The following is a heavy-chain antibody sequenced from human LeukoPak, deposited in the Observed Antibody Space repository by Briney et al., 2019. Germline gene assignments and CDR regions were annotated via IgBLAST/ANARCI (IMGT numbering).Heavy chain of an antibody. CDR3: VKDLTYTFDY. J-gene: IGHJ4*02. V-gene: IGHV3-64D*09. CDR1: GFTFSNYN. CDR2: IGDTGGTT. D-gene: IGHD3-16*01. Sequence: GGSLRLSCSASGFTFSNYNMHWVRQSPGKGLEHVSIIGDTGGTTRYADSVKGRFSVSRDNSKNTLCLQMSSLRPDDTAIYYCVKDLTYTFDYWGQGTLVTVSS.